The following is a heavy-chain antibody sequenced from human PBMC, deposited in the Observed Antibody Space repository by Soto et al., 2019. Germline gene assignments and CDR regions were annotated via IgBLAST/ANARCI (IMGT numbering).Heavy chain of an antibody. CDR1: GFTFSNFW. J-gene: IGHJ4*02. Sequence: GGSLRLSCAGSGFTFSNFWMHWVRQAPGKGLVWVARINTDGSVTSHADSVKGRFTISSDNAKSTLYLQMTSLREEDSAIYYCARHTGLGATNYWGRGTLVTVSS. CDR2: INTDGSVT. CDR3: ARHTGLGATNY. V-gene: IGHV3-74*01. D-gene: IGHD1-26*01.